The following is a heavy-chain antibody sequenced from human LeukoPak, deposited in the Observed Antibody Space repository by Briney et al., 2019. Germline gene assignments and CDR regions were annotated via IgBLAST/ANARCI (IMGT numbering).Heavy chain of an antibody. CDR3: TREGINVWSENGPAWENY. D-gene: IGHD3-3*01. J-gene: IGHJ4*02. CDR1: GFTVSSNY. Sequence: GGSLRLSCAASGFTVSSNYMNWVRQTPGKGLEWVSVLYSDGTTSYADSVKSRFTISRDNSKNTVYLQMNYLRVEDTALYYCTREGINVWSENGPAWENYWGQGTLVTVSS. V-gene: IGHV3-66*01. CDR2: LYSDGTT.